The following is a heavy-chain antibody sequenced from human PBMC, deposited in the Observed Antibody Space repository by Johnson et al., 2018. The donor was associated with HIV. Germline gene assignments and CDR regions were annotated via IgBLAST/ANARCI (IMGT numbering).Heavy chain of an antibody. V-gene: IGHV3-30*02. Sequence: VQVVESGGGLVQPGGSLRLSCVASGFTFSSYGMHWVRQAPGKGLEWVAFIRYDGRNKYYADSVKGRFTISRDDSKNTLYLQMNSLRVEDTAVYYCAKPPSGGDAFDMWGQGTMVTVSS. CDR1: GFTFSSYG. D-gene: IGHD3-10*01. CDR3: AKPPSGGDAFDM. CDR2: IRYDGRNK. J-gene: IGHJ3*02.